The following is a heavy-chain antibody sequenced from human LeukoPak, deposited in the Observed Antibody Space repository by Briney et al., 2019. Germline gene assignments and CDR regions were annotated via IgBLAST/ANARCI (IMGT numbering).Heavy chain of an antibody. CDR2: IYYGGST. CDR3: ARRPTTVVTLYYFDY. D-gene: IGHD4-23*01. J-gene: IGHJ4*02. Sequence: PSETLSLTCTVSGGSTSSSRYYWGWIRQPPGKGLEWIGSIYYGGSTYYNPSLKSRVTISVDTSNNQFSLKLSSVTAADTAVYYCARRPTTVVTLYYFDYWGQGTLVTVSS. V-gene: IGHV4-39*01. CDR1: GGSTSSSRYY.